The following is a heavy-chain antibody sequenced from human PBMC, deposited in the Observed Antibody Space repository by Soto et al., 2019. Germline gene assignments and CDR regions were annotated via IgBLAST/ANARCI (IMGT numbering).Heavy chain of an antibody. J-gene: IGHJ5*02. CDR2: ISGSGGST. V-gene: IGHV3-23*01. CDR1: GFTFSSYA. CDR3: AKDRAAMVNGQTLWFYP. Sequence: EVQLLESGGGLVQPGGSLRLSCAASGFTFSSYAMSWVRQAPGKGLEWVSAISGSGGSTYYADSVKGRFTISRDNSKNALYLQMNSLRAEDTAVYYCAKDRAAMVNGQTLWFYPWGQGTLVTVAS. D-gene: IGHD5-18*01.